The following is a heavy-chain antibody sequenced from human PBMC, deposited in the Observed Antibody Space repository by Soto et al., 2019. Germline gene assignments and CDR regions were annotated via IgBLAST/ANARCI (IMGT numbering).Heavy chain of an antibody. Sequence: GGSLRLSCAASGFTFSSYDMHWVRQATGKGLEWVSAIGTAGDTYYPGSVKGRFTISRENAKNSLYLQMNSLRAGDTAVYYCARVRGIYYMDVWGKGTTVTVSS. CDR1: GFTFSSYD. J-gene: IGHJ6*03. CDR3: ARVRGIYYMDV. D-gene: IGHD6-13*01. CDR2: IGTAGDT. V-gene: IGHV3-13*01.